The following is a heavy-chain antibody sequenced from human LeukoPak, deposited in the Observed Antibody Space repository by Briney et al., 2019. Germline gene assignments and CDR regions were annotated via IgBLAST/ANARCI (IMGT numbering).Heavy chain of an antibody. D-gene: IGHD6-19*01. V-gene: IGHV3-30*18. Sequence: PGRSLRLSCAASGFTFSNYGMHWVRQAPGKGLEWVAVIGYDGSNKYYADSVKGRFTISRDNSENTLDLQMNSLRAEDTAVYYCAKEYSSGWADYWGQGTLVTVSS. J-gene: IGHJ4*02. CDR2: IGYDGSNK. CDR1: GFTFSNYG. CDR3: AKEYSSGWADY.